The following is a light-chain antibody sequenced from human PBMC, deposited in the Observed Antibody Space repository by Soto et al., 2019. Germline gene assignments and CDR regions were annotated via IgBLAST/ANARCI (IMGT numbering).Light chain of an antibody. CDR2: DVS. Sequence: QSALTQPASVSGSPGQSITISCTGTSSDVGGYNYVSWYQQHPGKAPKLMIYDVSNRPSGVSNRFSGSKSGNTASLTISWLQAEDEADYYCSSYTSSSTYVFGTVTKVTVL. J-gene: IGLJ1*01. CDR1: SSDVGGYNY. CDR3: SSYTSSSTYV. V-gene: IGLV2-14*01.